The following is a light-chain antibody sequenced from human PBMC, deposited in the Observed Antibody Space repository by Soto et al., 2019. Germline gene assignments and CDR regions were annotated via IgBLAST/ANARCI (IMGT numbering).Light chain of an antibody. CDR1: PSISSW. V-gene: IGKV1-5*01. Sequence: DIQMTQSPSTLSASVGDRVTITCPASPSISSWLAWYQQKPVKAPKLLLYDASRLAIGAPSLFSGSGSGTEFPLTISSLQPDDFATYYCQHYNSYWTSGQGTKVVIK. CDR2: DAS. J-gene: IGKJ1*01. CDR3: QHYNSYWT.